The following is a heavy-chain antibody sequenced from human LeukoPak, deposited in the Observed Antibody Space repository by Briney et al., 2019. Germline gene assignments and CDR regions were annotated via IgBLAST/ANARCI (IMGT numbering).Heavy chain of an antibody. Sequence: VASVKVSCKASGYTLTGYYMHWVRQAPGQGLEWMGWINPNSGGTNYAQKFQGRVTMTRDTSISTAYMELSRLRSDDTAVYYCARALTMVRGVMMPHYWGQGTLVTVSS. CDR3: ARALTMVRGVMMPHY. CDR1: GYTLTGYY. D-gene: IGHD3-10*01. J-gene: IGHJ4*02. CDR2: INPNSGGT. V-gene: IGHV1-2*02.